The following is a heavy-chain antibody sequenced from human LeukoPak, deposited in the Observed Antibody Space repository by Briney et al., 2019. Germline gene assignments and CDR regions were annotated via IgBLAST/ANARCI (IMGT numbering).Heavy chain of an antibody. CDR1: GGSFSGYY. J-gene: IGHJ4*02. D-gene: IGHD2-2*02. V-gene: IGHV4-34*01. CDR3: ARGSCSSTSCYTV. CDR2: INHSGST. Sequence: SETLSLTCAVYGGSFSGYYWSWIRQPPGKGLEWIGEINHSGSTNYNPSLKSRVTISVDTSKNQLSLKLSSVTAADTAVYYCARGSCSSTSCYTVWGQGTLVTVSS.